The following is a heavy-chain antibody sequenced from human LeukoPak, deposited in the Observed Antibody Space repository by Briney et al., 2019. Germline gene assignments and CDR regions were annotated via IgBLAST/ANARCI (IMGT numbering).Heavy chain of an antibody. V-gene: IGHV4-4*07. CDR2: IYTSGST. J-gene: IGHJ4*02. D-gene: IGHD1-26*01. CDR3: ATPSKWDLSGLDC. Sequence: SSETLSLTCTVSGGSISSYYWSWIRQPAGKGLEWIGRIYTSGSTNYNPSLKSRVTMSVDTSKKHFSLKVNSVTAADTAVYYCATPSKWDLSGLDCWGQGTLVTVSS. CDR1: GGSISSYY.